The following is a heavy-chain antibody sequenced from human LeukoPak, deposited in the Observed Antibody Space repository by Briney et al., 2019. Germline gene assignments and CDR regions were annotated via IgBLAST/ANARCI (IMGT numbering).Heavy chain of an antibody. D-gene: IGHD1-26*01. CDR3: ATNRAGTYGRPFDI. CDR1: GGSTNNHY. J-gene: IGHJ3*02. Sequence: TPSETLSLTCIVSGGSTNNHYWTWIRQTPGKGLEWIGDIHYTGTTKYNPSLKSRVTISIDTSKNQFSLELSSVTATDTAVYFCATNRAGTYGRPFDIWGQGTMVTVSS. CDR2: IHYTGTT. V-gene: IGHV4-59*08.